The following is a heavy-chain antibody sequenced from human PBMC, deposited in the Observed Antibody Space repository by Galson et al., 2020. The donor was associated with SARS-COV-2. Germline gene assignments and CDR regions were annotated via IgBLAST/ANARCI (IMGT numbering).Heavy chain of an antibody. D-gene: IGHD3-22*01. CDR2: FDPEDGET. CDR3: ATTRAPNYDSSGYNNWFDP. V-gene: IGHV1-24*01. Sequence: ASVKVSCKVSGYTLTELSMHWVRQAPGKGLEWMGGFDPEDGETIYAQKFQGGVTMTEDTSTDTAYMELSSLRSEDTAVYYCATTRAPNYDSSGYNNWFDPWGQGTLVTVSS. J-gene: IGHJ5*02. CDR1: GYTLTELS.